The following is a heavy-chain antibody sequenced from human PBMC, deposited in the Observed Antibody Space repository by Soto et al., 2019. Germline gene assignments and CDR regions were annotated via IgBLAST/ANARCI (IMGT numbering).Heavy chain of an antibody. Sequence: EVQLVESGGGLVQPGGSLRLSCAASGFTVSSNYMSWVRQAPGKGLEWVSVIHSGGSTYYADSVERRFTISRDNSKNTLYLQMNSLRAEDTAVYYCARGAAGFLEWLPNWFGPWGQGTLVTVSS. V-gene: IGHV3-66*01. D-gene: IGHD3-3*01. CDR1: GFTVSSNY. CDR3: ARGAAGFLEWLPNWFGP. CDR2: IHSGGST. J-gene: IGHJ5*02.